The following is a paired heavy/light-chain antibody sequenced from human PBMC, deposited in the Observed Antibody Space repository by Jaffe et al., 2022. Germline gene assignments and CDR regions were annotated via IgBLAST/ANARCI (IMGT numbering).Light chain of an antibody. CDR2: WAS. Sequence: DIVMTQSPDSLAVSLGERATINCKSSQSVLYSSNNKNYLAWYQHKPGQPPKLLIYWASTRESGVPDRFSGSGSGTDFTLTISSLQAEDVAVYYCQQYYSTPPTFGQGTKVEIK. V-gene: IGKV4-1*01. CDR3: QQYYSTPPT. CDR1: QSVLYSSNNKNY. J-gene: IGKJ1*01.
Heavy chain of an antibody. CDR1: GDSISRYY. CDR3: ARGIEGYSYEYYFDY. V-gene: IGHV4-59*01. J-gene: IGHJ4*02. CDR2: IYYSGST. Sequence: QVQLQESGPGLVKPSETLSLTCSVSGDSISRYYWSWIRQPPGKGLEWIGYIYYSGSTNYNPSLKSRVTISIDTSKNQFSLKLSSVTAADTAVYYCARGIEGYSYEYYFDYWGQGTLVTVSS. D-gene: IGHD5-18*01.